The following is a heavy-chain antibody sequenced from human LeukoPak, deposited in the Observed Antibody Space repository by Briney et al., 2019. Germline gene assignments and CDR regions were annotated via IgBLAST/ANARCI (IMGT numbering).Heavy chain of an antibody. Sequence: GGSLRLSSAASGFTFSSYWMSWVRQAPGKGLEWVANIKEDGSEKYYLDSVKGRFIISSDNSKNSLYLQMNSLRAEDTAVYYCVLSAAGIDYWGQGTLVTVSS. CDR2: IKEDGSEK. CDR3: VLSAAGIDY. CDR1: GFTFSSYW. J-gene: IGHJ4*02. V-gene: IGHV3-7*01. D-gene: IGHD6-13*01.